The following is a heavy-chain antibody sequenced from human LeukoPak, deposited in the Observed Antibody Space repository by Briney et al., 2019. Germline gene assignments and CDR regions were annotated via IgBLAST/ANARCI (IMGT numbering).Heavy chain of an antibody. CDR3: ARQYYYDSSGEQGY. V-gene: IGHV3-48*01. D-gene: IGHD3-22*01. CDR2: ISSSSSTI. Sequence: GGSLRLSCAASGFTFSSYSMNWVRQAPGKGLEWVSYISSSSSTIYYADSVKGRFTISRDNAKNSLYLQMNSLRAEDTAVYYCARQYYYDSSGEQGYWGQGTLVTVSS. J-gene: IGHJ4*02. CDR1: GFTFSSYS.